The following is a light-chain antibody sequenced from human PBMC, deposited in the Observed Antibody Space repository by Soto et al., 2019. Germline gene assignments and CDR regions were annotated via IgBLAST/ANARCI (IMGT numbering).Light chain of an antibody. CDR1: QNFGSRS. Sequence: EIVMTQSPATLSVSPGERATLSCRASQNFGSRSLAWYQQKPGQAPRLLVYGASTRATGCPDRFSGSGSGTDFTLTINRLEPEDFAVYYCQQYAGSPETFGQGTKVDIK. V-gene: IGKV3-20*01. CDR2: GAS. J-gene: IGKJ1*01. CDR3: QQYAGSPET.